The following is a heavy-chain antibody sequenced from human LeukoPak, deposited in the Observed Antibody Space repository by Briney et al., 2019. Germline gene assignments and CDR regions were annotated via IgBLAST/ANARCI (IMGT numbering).Heavy chain of an antibody. J-gene: IGHJ4*02. D-gene: IGHD3-9*01. CDR2: IYSGGST. Sequence: GGSLRLSCAASGFTVSSNYMSWVRQAPGKGLEWVSVIYSGGSTYYADSVKGRFTISRHNSKNTLYLQMNSLRAEDTAVYYCARNSDYDILTGSPNRFDYWGQGTLVTVSS. CDR1: GFTVSSNY. V-gene: IGHV3-53*04. CDR3: ARNSDYDILTGSPNRFDY.